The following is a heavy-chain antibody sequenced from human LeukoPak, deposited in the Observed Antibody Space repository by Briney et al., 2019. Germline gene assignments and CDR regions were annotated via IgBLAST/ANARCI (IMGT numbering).Heavy chain of an antibody. V-gene: IGHV4-39*01. D-gene: IGHD5-12*01. CDR2: IYYSGST. Sequence: SETLSLTCTVSGGSISSSSYYWGWIRQPPGKGLEWIGSIYYSGSTYYNPSIKSRVTISVDTSKNQFSLKLSSVTAADTAVHYCARLDIVATIFDYWGQGTLVTVSS. CDR1: GGSISSSSYY. CDR3: ARLDIVATIFDY. J-gene: IGHJ4*02.